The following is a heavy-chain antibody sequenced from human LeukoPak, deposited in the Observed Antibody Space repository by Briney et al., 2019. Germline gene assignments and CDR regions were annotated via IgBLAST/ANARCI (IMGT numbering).Heavy chain of an antibody. Sequence: GRSLRLSCAASGFTFSSYGMHWVRQAPGKGLEWVAVIPYDGSNKYYADSVKGRFTISRDNSKNTMYLQMNSLRGEDTAVYYCARDGDYPTTYYYYYGMDVWGQGTTVTVSS. J-gene: IGHJ6*02. V-gene: IGHV3-30*03. D-gene: IGHD4-17*01. CDR3: ARDGDYPTTYYYYYGMDV. CDR1: GFTFSSYG. CDR2: IPYDGSNK.